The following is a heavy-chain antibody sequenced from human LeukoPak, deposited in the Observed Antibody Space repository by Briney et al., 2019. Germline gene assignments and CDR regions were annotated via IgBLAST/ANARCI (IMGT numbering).Heavy chain of an antibody. CDR1: GGSISSSSYY. V-gene: IGHV4-39*01. Sequence: SETLSLTCTVSGGSISSSSYYWGWIRQPPGKGLEWIGSIYYSGSTYYNPSLKSRVTISVDTSKNQFSLKLSSVTAADTAVYYCARGASSGYYHDYWGQGTLVTVSS. CDR2: IYYSGST. J-gene: IGHJ4*02. CDR3: ARGASSGYYHDY. D-gene: IGHD3-22*01.